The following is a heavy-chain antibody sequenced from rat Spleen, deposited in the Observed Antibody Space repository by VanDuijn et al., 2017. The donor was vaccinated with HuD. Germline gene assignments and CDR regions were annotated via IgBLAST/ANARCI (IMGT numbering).Heavy chain of an antibody. Sequence: EVQLVESGGGLVQPGRSLKLSCAAPGFTFSDYYLAWVRQAPTKGLEGVATISSDGGRNFYRDSVKGRFTVSRDNAKRTLFLQMDSLRSDDTATYFCAGAGYLRDWYFDFWGPGTMVTVSS. CDR3: AGAGYLRDWYFDF. V-gene: IGHV5S10*01. D-gene: IGHD2-2*01. CDR1: GFTFSDYY. J-gene: IGHJ1*01. CDR2: ISSDGGRN.